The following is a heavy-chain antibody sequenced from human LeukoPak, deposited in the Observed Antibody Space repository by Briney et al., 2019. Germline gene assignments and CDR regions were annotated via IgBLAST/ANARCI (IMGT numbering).Heavy chain of an antibody. CDR2: IKQDGGEK. D-gene: IGHD6-13*01. Sequence: GGSLRLSCAVSGFTFSSYWMNWVRQAPGKGLEWVASIKQDGGEKTYVDSVKGRFTISRDNARNSLYLQMSSLRAEDTAVYYCARDGTAAGLYFDLWGQGTLVTVSS. CDR3: ARDGTAAGLYFDL. J-gene: IGHJ4*03. V-gene: IGHV3-7*01. CDR1: GFTFSSYW.